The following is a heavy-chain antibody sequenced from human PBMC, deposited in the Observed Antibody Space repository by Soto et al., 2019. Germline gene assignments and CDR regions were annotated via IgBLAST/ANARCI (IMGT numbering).Heavy chain of an antibody. V-gene: IGHV1-2*04. J-gene: IGHJ6*02. CDR1: GYTFTGYY. Sequence: ASVKVSCKASGYTFTGYYMHWVRQAPGQGLEWMGWINPNSGGTNYAQKFQGWVTMTRDTSISTAYMELSRLRSDDTAVYYCARDRVYCGGDCYSTGRFGYYYYGMDVWGQGXTVTVYS. CDR3: ARDRVYCGGDCYSTGRFGYYYYGMDV. CDR2: INPNSGGT. D-gene: IGHD2-21*02.